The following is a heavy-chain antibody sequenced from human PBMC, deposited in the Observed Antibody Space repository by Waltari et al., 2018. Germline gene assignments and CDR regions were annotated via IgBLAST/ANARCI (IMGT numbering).Heavy chain of an antibody. CDR1: GYSISSGYY. V-gene: IGHV4-38-2*01. J-gene: IGHJ4*02. Sequence: QVQLQESGPGLVKPSETLSLTCAVSGYSISSGYYWGWIRQPPGKGLEWIGSIYHSGSTYHNPSLKSRVTISLDTSKNQFSLKLSSVTAADTAVYYCARLLGYDFWSGYLEDYWGQGTLVTVSS. D-gene: IGHD3-3*01. CDR2: IYHSGST. CDR3: ARLLGYDFWSGYLEDY.